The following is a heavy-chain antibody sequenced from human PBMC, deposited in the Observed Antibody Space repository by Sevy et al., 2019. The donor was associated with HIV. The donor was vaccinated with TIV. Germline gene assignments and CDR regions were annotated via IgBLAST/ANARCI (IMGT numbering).Heavy chain of an antibody. CDR3: ANSRGRYEGSSWLYYYYIMDV. J-gene: IGHJ6*02. Sequence: GESLKISCAASGFTFSSYAMSWVRQAPGKGLEWVSAISGSGGSTYYADSVKGRFTVSRDNSKDTVYLQMNSLRLEDTAVYYCANSRGRYEGSSWLYYYYIMDVWGQGTTVTVSS. CDR2: ISGSGGST. CDR1: GFTFSSYA. D-gene: IGHD6-13*01. V-gene: IGHV3-23*01.